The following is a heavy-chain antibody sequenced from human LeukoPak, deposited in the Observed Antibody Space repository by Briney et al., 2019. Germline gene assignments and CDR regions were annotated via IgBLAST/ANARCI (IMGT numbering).Heavy chain of an antibody. D-gene: IGHD2-2*01. V-gene: IGHV3-33*01. CDR1: GFTFSSYG. CDR2: IWYDESNI. CDR3: ASEPYCSSTSCYPGGY. J-gene: IGHJ4*02. Sequence: GGSLRLSCAASGFTFSSYGMHWVRQAPGKGLEWLAVIWYDESNIYYADPVKGRFAISRDNSKNTLYLQMNSLRAEDTAVYYCASEPYCSSTSCYPGGYWGQGTLVTVSS.